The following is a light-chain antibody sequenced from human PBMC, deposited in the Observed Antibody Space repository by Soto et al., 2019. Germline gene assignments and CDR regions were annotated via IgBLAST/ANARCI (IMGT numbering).Light chain of an antibody. CDR2: EVT. CDR1: SSDIGGSNY. CDR3: SSYTSSSTYV. V-gene: IGLV2-14*01. J-gene: IGLJ1*01. Sequence: QSALTQPASVSGSPGQSITISCTGTSSDIGGSNYVSWYQQHPGKAPKLIIYEVTNRPSGVSDRFSGSKSDNTASLIISGLQAEDEAHYYCSSYTSSSTYVFGTGTKLTVL.